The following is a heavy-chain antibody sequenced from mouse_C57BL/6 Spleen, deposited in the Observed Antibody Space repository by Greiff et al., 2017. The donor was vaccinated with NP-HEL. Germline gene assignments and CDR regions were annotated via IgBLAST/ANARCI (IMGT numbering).Heavy chain of an antibody. Sequence: VQLQQSGPELVKPGASVKISCKASGYTFTDYYMNWVKQSHGKSLEWIGDINPNNGGTSYNQKFKGKATLTVDKSSSTAYMELRSLTSEDSAVYYCARRGGHYDYDAGGMDYWGQGTSVTVSS. CDR2: INPNNGGT. CDR1: GYTFTDYY. D-gene: IGHD2-4*01. J-gene: IGHJ4*01. V-gene: IGHV1-26*01. CDR3: ARRGGHYDYDAGGMDY.